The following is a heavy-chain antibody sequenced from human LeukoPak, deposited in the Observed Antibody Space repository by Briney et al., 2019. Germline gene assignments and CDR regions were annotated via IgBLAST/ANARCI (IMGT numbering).Heavy chain of an antibody. CDR1: GFTFNNAW. CDR2: IRSKTGGGTT. D-gene: IGHD6-19*01. Sequence: PGGSLRVSCAASGFTFNNAWMSWVRQAPGKGPEWVGRIRSKTGGGTTDYAAPVKGRFTISRDDSKNTLFLQMNSLKTEDTAVYYCTTFAHASGWSWGQGALVTVSS. V-gene: IGHV3-15*01. J-gene: IGHJ5*02. CDR3: TTFAHASGWS.